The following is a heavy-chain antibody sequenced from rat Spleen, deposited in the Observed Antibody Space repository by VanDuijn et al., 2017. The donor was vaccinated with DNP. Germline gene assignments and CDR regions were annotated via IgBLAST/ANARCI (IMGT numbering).Heavy chain of an antibody. D-gene: IGHD4-3*01. CDR3: VRWNSGHFDY. Sequence: EVQLVASGGGLVQPGSSLKLSCAASGFTFTNYGMAWVRQAPTKGLEWVAVINAGDGKTYYRDSVKGRFTISRDNAKSTLYLQMNSLRSEDMATYYCVRWNSGHFDYWGQGVMVTVSS. CDR2: INAGDGKT. CDR1: GFTFTNYG. J-gene: IGHJ2*01. V-gene: IGHV5S13*01.